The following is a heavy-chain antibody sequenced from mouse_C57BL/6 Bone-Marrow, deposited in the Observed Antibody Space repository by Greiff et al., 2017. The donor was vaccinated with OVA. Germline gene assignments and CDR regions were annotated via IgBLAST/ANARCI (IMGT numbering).Heavy chain of an antibody. CDR3: TRGSFITTVVATDY. CDR1: GYTFTDYE. J-gene: IGHJ2*01. D-gene: IGHD1-1*01. CDR2: IDPETGGT. Sequence: QVQLQQSGAELVRPGASVTLSCKASGYTFTDYEMHWVKQTPVHGLEWIGAIDPETGGTAYNQKFKGKAILTADKSSSTAYMELRSLTSEDSAVYYCTRGSFITTVVATDYWGQGTTLTVSS. V-gene: IGHV1-15*01.